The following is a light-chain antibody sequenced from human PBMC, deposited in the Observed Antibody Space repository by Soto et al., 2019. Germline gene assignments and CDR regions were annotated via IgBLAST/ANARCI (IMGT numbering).Light chain of an antibody. CDR2: EVS. J-gene: IGLJ1*01. V-gene: IGLV2-14*01. Sequence: QSVLTQPASVSGSPGQSITISCTGTSSDVGGYDYVSWYQQHPGQTPELMIYEVSDRPSGVSDRFSGSKSDNTASLTISGLQAEDEADYYCLSYTSTRTSVFGTGTKLTVL. CDR3: LSYTSTRTSV. CDR1: SSDVGGYDY.